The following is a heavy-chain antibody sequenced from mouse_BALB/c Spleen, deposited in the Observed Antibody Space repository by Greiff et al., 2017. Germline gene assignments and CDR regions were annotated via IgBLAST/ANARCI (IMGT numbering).Heavy chain of an antibody. CDR3: ARDYYRYDGAWFAY. CDR1: GFSLTSYG. Sequence: VQGVESGPGLVAPSQSLSITCTVSGFSLTSYGVHWVRQPPGKGLEWLGVIWAGGSTNYNSALMSRLSISKDNSKSQVFLKMNSLQTDDTAMYYCARDYYRYDGAWFAYWGQGTLVTVSA. D-gene: IGHD2-14*01. CDR2: IWAGGST. J-gene: IGHJ3*01. V-gene: IGHV2-9*02.